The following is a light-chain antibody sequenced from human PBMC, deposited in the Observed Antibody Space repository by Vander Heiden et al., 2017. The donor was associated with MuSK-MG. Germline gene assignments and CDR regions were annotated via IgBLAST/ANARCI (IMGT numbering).Light chain of an antibody. CDR1: QSVSSY. Sequence: EIVLTQSPATLSLSPGERATLSCRASQSVSSYLAWYQQKPGQAPRLLIYDASNRDTGIPARFSGSGYGKDFTLTISSREQEDFAVYYCQQRSNWPPFTFGQGTKVEIK. CDR3: QQRSNWPPFT. J-gene: IGKJ2*01. V-gene: IGKV3-11*01. CDR2: DAS.